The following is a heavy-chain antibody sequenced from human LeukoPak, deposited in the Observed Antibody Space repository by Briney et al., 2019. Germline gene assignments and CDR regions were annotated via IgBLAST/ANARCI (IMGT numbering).Heavy chain of an antibody. Sequence: SGGSLRLSCAASGISFSSCGMHWVRQAPGKGLEWVAFIRSDGSNKYYADSVKGRFTISRDNSKNTVFLQMNSLRAEDTAVYHCVGSDRYGYFDYWGQGTLVTVSS. CDR3: VGSDRYGYFDY. CDR1: GISFSSCG. J-gene: IGHJ4*02. D-gene: IGHD6-19*01. CDR2: IRSDGSNK. V-gene: IGHV3-30*02.